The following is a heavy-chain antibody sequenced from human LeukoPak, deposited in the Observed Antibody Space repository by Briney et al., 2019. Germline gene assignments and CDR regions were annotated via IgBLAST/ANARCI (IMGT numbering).Heavy chain of an antibody. J-gene: IGHJ5*02. CDR1: GGSISSSSYY. Sequence: SETLSLTCTVSGGSISSSSYYWGWIRQPPGKGLEWIGSIYYSGSTYYNPSLKSRVTISVDTSKNQFSLKLSSATAADTAVYYCARRGSIAYSRFDPWGQGTLVTVSS. V-gene: IGHV4-39*01. CDR3: ARRGSIAYSRFDP. CDR2: IYYSGST. D-gene: IGHD6-6*01.